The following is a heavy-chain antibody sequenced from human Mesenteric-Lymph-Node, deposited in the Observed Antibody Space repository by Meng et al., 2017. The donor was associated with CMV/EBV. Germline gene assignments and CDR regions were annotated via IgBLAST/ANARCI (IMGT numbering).Heavy chain of an antibody. CDR3: ATARWGGSYFDY. D-gene: IGHD1-26*01. J-gene: IGHJ4*02. CDR1: AFTFSTYW. V-gene: IGHV3-74*01. CDR2: ISSDVTNT. Sequence: GGSLRLSCAASAFTFSTYWMHWVRQAPGKGLVWVSRISSDVTNTAYADFVKGRFTISRDNAKNSLFLQMNSLRGEDTAVYYCATARWGGSYFDYWGQGTLVTVSS.